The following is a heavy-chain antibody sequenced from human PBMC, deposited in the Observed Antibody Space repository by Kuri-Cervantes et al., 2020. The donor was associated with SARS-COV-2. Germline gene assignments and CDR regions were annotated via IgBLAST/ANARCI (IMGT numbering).Heavy chain of an antibody. CDR2: ISSNGGST. J-gene: IGHJ6*02. CDR1: GFTFSSYA. V-gene: IGHV3-64D*08. Sequence: GESLKISCAASGFTFSSYAMHWVRQAPGKGLEYVSAISSNGGSTYYADSVKGRFTISRDNSKNTLYLQMSSLRAEDTAVYYCTRLRGFGPLLHGLDVWGQGTTVTVSS. CDR3: TRLRGFGPLLHGLDV. D-gene: IGHD2-21*01.